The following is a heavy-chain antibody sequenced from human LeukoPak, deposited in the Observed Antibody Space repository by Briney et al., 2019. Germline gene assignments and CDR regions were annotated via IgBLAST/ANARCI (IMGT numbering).Heavy chain of an antibody. CDR2: MNPNSGNT. V-gene: IGHV1-8*01. J-gene: IGHJ4*02. D-gene: IGHD2-15*01. Sequence: GASVKVSCKASGYTFTSYDIDWVRQATGQGLEWMGWMNPNSGNTGYAQKFQGRVTMTRNTSISTAYMELSSLRSEDTAVYYCARDYCSGGSCYFDYWGQGTLVTVSS. CDR1: GYTFTSYD. CDR3: ARDYCSGGSCYFDY.